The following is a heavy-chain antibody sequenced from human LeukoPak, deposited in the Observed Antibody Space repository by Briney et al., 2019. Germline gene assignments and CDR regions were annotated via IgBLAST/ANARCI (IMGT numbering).Heavy chain of an antibody. CDR1: GGSISSYY. D-gene: IGHD6-13*01. V-gene: IGHV4-59*01. J-gene: IGHJ6*03. Sequence: SETLSLTCTVSGGSISSYYWSWIRQPPEKGLEWIGYIYYSGSTNYNPSLKSRVTISVDTSKNQFSLKLSSVTAADTAVYYCARTTEAHSWRTRYYDYYMDVWGKGTTVTV. CDR3: ARTTEAHSWRTRYYDYYMDV. CDR2: IYYSGST.